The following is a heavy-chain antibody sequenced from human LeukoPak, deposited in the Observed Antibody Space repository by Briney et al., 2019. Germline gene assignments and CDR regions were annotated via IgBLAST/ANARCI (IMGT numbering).Heavy chain of an antibody. Sequence: GGSLRLSCAASGFTFSSYSMNWVRQAPGKGLXXXSSISSSSSYIYYADSVKGRFTISRDNAKNSLYLQMNSLRAEDTAVYYCARFGGGYGMDVWGQGTTVTVSS. CDR2: ISSSSSYI. CDR1: GFTFSSYS. J-gene: IGHJ6*02. CDR3: ARFGGGYGMDV. V-gene: IGHV3-21*06. D-gene: IGHD2-15*01.